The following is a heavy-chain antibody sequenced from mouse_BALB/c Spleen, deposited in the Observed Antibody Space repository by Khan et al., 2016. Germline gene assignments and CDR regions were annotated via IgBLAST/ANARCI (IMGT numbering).Heavy chain of an antibody. CDR3: TRRTHYYGYDLDY. J-gene: IGHJ2*01. CDR1: GYTFTSYY. CDR2: INPSNGGT. Sequence: QVQLQQSGAELVKPGASVKLSCKASGYTFTSYYMYWVKQRPGQGLEWIGEINPSNGGTKFNEKFKSKATLTVDKSSSTAYMQLSSLTSEDSAVYYCTRRTHYYGYDLDYWGQGTTLTVSS. V-gene: IGHV1S81*02. D-gene: IGHD1-2*01.